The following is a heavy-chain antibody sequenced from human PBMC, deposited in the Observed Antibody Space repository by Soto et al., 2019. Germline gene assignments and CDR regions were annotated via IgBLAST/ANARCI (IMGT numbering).Heavy chain of an antibody. Sequence: QVQLVESGGGVVQPGRSLRLSCAASGFTFSSYGMHWVRQAPGKGLEWVAVISYDGSNKYYADSVKGRFTISRDNSKNTLYLQMNSLRAEDTAVYYCAKDYGDYGSYYYYYMAVWGKGTTVTVSS. CDR3: AKDYGDYGSYYYYYMAV. V-gene: IGHV3-30*18. CDR1: GFTFSSYG. D-gene: IGHD4-17*01. J-gene: IGHJ6*03. CDR2: ISYDGSNK.